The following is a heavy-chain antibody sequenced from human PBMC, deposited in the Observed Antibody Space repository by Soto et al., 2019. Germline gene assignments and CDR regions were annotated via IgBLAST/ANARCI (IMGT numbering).Heavy chain of an antibody. CDR2: ISSNGGST. D-gene: IGHD4-17*01. V-gene: IGHV3-64D*06. CDR1: GFTFSSYA. CDR3: VKDGGYGGNDAYYYYGMDV. J-gene: IGHJ6*02. Sequence: PGGSLRLSCSASGFTFSSYAMHWVRQAPGKGLEYVSAISSNGGSTYYADSVKGRFTISRDNSKNTLYLQMSSLRAEDTAVYYCVKDGGYGGNDAYYYYGMDVWGQGTTVTVSS.